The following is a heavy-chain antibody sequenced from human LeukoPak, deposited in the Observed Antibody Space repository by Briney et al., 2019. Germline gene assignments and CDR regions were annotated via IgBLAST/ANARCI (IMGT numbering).Heavy chain of an antibody. Sequence: SETLSLTCTVSGGSISSSSYYWGWIRQPPGKGLEWIGSIYYSGSTYYNPSLKSRVTISVDTSKNQFSLKLSSVTAADTAVYYCARSGWYEGLDYWGQGTLVTVSS. J-gene: IGHJ4*02. V-gene: IGHV4-39*07. CDR3: ARSGWYEGLDY. CDR2: IYYSGST. D-gene: IGHD6-19*01. CDR1: GGSISSSSYY.